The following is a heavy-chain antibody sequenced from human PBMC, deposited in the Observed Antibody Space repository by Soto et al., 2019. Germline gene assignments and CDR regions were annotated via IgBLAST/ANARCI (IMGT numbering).Heavy chain of an antibody. CDR1: GYTFTSYG. CDR2: ISAYNGNT. Sequence: QVQLVQSGAEVKKPGASVKVSCKASGYTFTSYGISWVRQAPGQVLEWMGWISAYNGNTNYAQKLQGRVTMTTDTSTSTDYMELRSLRSDDTAVYYCAREWGLSLAQLHHGMDVWGQGTTVTVSS. D-gene: IGHD2-2*01. J-gene: IGHJ6*02. V-gene: IGHV1-18*01. CDR3: AREWGLSLAQLHHGMDV.